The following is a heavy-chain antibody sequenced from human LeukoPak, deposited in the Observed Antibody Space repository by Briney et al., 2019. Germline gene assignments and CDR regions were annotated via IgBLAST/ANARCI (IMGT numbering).Heavy chain of an antibody. J-gene: IGHJ3*02. D-gene: IGHD1-26*01. CDR1: GYTFTSYG. CDR2: ISAYTGNT. CDR3: ARDPIVGVTFVDAFDI. V-gene: IGHV1-18*01. Sequence: GASVKVSCKASGYTFTSYGISWVRQARGQGLEWMGWISAYTGNTNYAQKFQGRVTMTTDTSTSTAYMELRSLRSDDTAVYYCARDPIVGVTFVDAFDIWGQGTMVTVSS.